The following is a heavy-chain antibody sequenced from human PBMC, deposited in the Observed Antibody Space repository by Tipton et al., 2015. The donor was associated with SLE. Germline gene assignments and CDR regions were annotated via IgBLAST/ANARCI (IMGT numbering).Heavy chain of an antibody. D-gene: IGHD5-24*01. J-gene: IGHJ4*02. CDR3: ARPVEKTTTPFDS. CDR2: VYYSGKT. Sequence: TLSLTCTVSGGSISSSSYPWAWIRQPPGKGLEWIGSVYYSGKTSYTPSLMNRVIISEDTSTNQFSLILSSVTAADTAVYYCARPVEKTTTPFDSWGQGTLVTVSS. V-gene: IGHV4-39*07. CDR1: GGSISSSSYP.